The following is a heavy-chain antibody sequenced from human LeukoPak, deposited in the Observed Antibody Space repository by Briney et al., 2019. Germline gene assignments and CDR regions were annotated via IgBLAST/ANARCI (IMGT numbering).Heavy chain of an antibody. V-gene: IGHV1-69*13. Sequence: ASAKVSCKASGDTFSSYAISWVRQAPGQGLEWMGGIIPIFGTANYARKFQGRVTITADESTSTAYMELSSLRSEDTAVYYCARGRMAGTYVFDSWGQGTLVTVSS. CDR3: ARGRMAGTYVFDS. D-gene: IGHD6-19*01. CDR2: IIPIFGTA. J-gene: IGHJ4*02. CDR1: GDTFSSYA.